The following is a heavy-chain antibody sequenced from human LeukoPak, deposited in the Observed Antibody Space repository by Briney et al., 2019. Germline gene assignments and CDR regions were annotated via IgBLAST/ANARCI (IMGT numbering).Heavy chain of an antibody. CDR1: GYSFTNYW. CDR2: IYPADSDT. CDR3: AKFLSTGSTYWFDT. D-gene: IGHD1-1*01. J-gene: IGHJ5*02. V-gene: IGHV5-51*01. Sequence: GESLKISCKGSGYSFTNYWIGLVRQMPGKGLELMGIIYPADSDTRYSPSFQGQVTISADKSISTAYLQWSSLKASDTAMYYCAKFLSTGSTYWFDTWGQGTLVTVSS.